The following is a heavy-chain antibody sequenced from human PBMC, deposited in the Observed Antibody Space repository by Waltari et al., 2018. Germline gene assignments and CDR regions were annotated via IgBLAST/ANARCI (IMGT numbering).Heavy chain of an antibody. CDR3: AKPPGAVAGYFDY. Sequence: EVQLLESGGGLVQPGGSLRLSCAASGFTFSSYAMSWVRQAPGKGVEWVSVIYSGGSTYYADPGKGRFTISRDNSKNTLYLQMNSLRAEDTAVYYCAKPPGAVAGYFDYWGQGTLVTVSS. CDR1: GFTFSSYA. D-gene: IGHD6-19*01. J-gene: IGHJ4*02. CDR2: IYSGGST. V-gene: IGHV3-23*03.